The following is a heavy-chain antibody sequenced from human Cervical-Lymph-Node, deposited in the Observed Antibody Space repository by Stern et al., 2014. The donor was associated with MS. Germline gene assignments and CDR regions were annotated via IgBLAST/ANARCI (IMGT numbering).Heavy chain of an antibody. J-gene: IGHJ5*02. V-gene: IGHV4-4*02. CDR1: GDSISSNNW. Sequence: QLQLQESGPGLVRPSETLSLTCVVSGDSISSNNWWSWVRQSPEKGLEWIGEIHHSGTTNYAPSFKSRLTISLDKAKNHFSLKLNSVTAADTAVYHCARVSLSDYDYFDPWGQGTLVTVSS. D-gene: IGHD5-12*01. CDR3: ARVSLSDYDYFDP. CDR2: IHHSGTT.